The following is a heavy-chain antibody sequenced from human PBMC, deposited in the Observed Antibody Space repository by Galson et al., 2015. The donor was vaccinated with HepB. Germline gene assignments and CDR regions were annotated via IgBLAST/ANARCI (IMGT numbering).Heavy chain of an antibody. CDR3: VRWTSQHSGYDE. J-gene: IGHJ4*02. V-gene: IGHV3-64D*06. CDR1: GFTFRSFA. D-gene: IGHD5-12*01. CDR2: IGISESST. Sequence: SLRLSCAASGFTFRSFAMYWVRQAPGKGPEFVSGIGISESSTHYTDSVKGRFSISRDNTKNTLYLQMSSLRLEDTAVYYCVRWTSQHSGYDEWGQGTQVTVSS.